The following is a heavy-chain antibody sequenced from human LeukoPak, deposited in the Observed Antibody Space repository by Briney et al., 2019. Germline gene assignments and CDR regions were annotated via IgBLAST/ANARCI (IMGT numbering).Heavy chain of an antibody. Sequence: PGGSLRLSCAASGFTFSSYGMHWVRQAPGKGLEWVAVIWYDGSNKYYADSVKGRFTISRDNSKNTLYLQMNSLRAEDTAVYYCAKTRTKYCSGGSCPGGYFDYWGQGTLVTVSS. J-gene: IGHJ4*02. V-gene: IGHV3-30*02. D-gene: IGHD2-15*01. CDR3: AKTRTKYCSGGSCPGGYFDY. CDR1: GFTFSSYG. CDR2: IWYDGSNK.